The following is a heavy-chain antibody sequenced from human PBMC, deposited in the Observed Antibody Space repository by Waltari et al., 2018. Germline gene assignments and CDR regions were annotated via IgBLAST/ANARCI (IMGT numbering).Heavy chain of an antibody. J-gene: IGHJ3*02. V-gene: IGHV3-74*01. Sequence: EVQLVESGGASVQPGGSLRLSCAASGFTFMHWVRQAPGKGLVWVSRIDGNGGGTGYADSVKGRFTISRDNAKNTLYLQMNSLRAEDTAVYYCVRGINHAFDIWGQGTMVTVSS. CDR2: IDGNGGGT. CDR1: GFTF. CDR3: VRGINHAFDI.